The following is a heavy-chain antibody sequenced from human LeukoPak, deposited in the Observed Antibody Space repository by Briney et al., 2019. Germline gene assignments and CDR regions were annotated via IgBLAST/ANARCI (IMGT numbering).Heavy chain of an antibody. Sequence: GGSLGPSCAASGFTFSSYAMHWVRQAPGKGLEWVAVISYDGSNKYYADSVKGRFTISRDNSKNTLYLQMNSLRAEDTAVYYCARDHAIVVVPAAPSGAFDIWGQGTMVTVSS. J-gene: IGHJ3*02. CDR2: ISYDGSNK. D-gene: IGHD2-2*01. V-gene: IGHV3-30-3*01. CDR1: GFTFSSYA. CDR3: ARDHAIVVVPAAPSGAFDI.